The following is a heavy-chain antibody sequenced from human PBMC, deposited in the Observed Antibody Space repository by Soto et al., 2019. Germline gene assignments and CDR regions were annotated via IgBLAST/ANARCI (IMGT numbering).Heavy chain of an antibody. CDR2: IYYSGST. D-gene: IGHD3-3*01. V-gene: IGHV4-39*01. Sequence: SETLSLTCTVSGGSISSSSYYWGWIRQPPGKGLEWIGSIYYSGSTYYNPSLKSRVTISVDTSKNQFSLKLSSVTAADTAVYYCARVAPTSYFGVDNWFDPWGQGTLVTVSS. J-gene: IGHJ5*02. CDR1: GGSISSSSYY. CDR3: ARVAPTSYFGVDNWFDP.